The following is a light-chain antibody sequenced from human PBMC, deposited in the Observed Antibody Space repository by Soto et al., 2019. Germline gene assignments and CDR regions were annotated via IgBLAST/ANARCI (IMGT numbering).Light chain of an antibody. CDR2: DAS. CDR3: QHYGSSAPIT. Sequence: EIVLTQSPGTLSLSPGERATLSCRARQSVSSNYLAWYQQKPGQAPSRLIYDASNRATGIPDRYSGSGSGTDVTLTISRLEPEDFAMYYCQHYGSSAPITFGQGTRLEIE. CDR1: QSVSSNY. V-gene: IGKV3-20*01. J-gene: IGKJ5*01.